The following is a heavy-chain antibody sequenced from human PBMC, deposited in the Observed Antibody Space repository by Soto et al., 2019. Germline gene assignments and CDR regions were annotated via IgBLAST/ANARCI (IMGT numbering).Heavy chain of an antibody. CDR1: FSSFSLYY. CDR3: ARKGNYFDY. D-gene: IGHD3-10*01. J-gene: IGHJ4*02. V-gene: IGHV4-34*01. CDR2: LHHSGMP. Sequence: LSLPFSFSFSSFSLYYWSFILPPPGKVLYCLGSLHHSGMPHHNPSLKSRVTMSVDTSKNQFSLKVRSVTAADTAVYYCARKGNYFDYWGQGALVTVSS.